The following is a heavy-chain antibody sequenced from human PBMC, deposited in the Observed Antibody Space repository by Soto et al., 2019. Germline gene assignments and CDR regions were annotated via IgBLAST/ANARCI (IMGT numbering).Heavy chain of an antibody. Sequence: PGGSLRLSCAASGFTFSNYGMHWVRQAPGKGLEWVAVIWYDGSNKYYGDSVKGRFTISRDNSKNTLYLQMNSLRAEDTAVYYCARDKWVRGVAYYYGMDVWGQGTTVTVSS. V-gene: IGHV3-33*08. CDR3: ARDKWVRGVAYYYGMDV. CDR2: IWYDGSNK. D-gene: IGHD3-10*01. CDR1: GFTFSNYG. J-gene: IGHJ6*02.